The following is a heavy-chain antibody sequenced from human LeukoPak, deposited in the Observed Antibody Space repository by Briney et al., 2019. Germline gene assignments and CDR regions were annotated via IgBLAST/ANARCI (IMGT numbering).Heavy chain of an antibody. V-gene: IGHV4-61*08. J-gene: IGHJ6*03. Sequence: SETLSLTCTVSGGSISSGGYYWSWIRQPPGKGLEWIGYIYYSGSTNYNPSLKSRVTISVDTSKNQFSLKLSSVTAADTAVYYCAREFLVGGLLMDVWGKGTTVTVSS. CDR2: IYYSGST. D-gene: IGHD3-3*01. CDR3: AREFLVGGLLMDV. CDR1: GGSISSGGYY.